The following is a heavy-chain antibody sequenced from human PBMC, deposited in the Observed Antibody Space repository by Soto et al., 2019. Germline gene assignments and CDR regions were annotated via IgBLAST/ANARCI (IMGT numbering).Heavy chain of an antibody. CDR3: ARGWGYDSNDYYYAY. CDR2: SIPIFGTA. V-gene: IGHV1-69*01. CDR1: GGTFSRHA. J-gene: IGHJ4*02. D-gene: IGHD3-22*01. Sequence: QVQLVQSGAEVRKPGSSVKVSCKASGGTFSRHAISWVRQAPGQGLEWMGGSIPIFGTANHAQKFQGRVTINADESTSTVYMELSSLRSEDTAMYYCARGWGYDSNDYYYAYWGQGTLVIVSS.